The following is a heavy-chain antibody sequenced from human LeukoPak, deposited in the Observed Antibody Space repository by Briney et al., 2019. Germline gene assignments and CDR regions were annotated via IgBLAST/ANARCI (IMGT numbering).Heavy chain of an antibody. V-gene: IGHV3-30*18. D-gene: IGHD3-3*01. CDR3: AKDQLLFGVVIIPSIFDY. J-gene: IGHJ4*02. Sequence: GGSLRLSCAASGFTFSDYGMHWVRQAPGKGPEWVAVISYHGKNEYYADSVKGRFTISRDNSKNTLYLQMNSLRAEDTAVYYCAKDQLLFGVVIIPSIFDYWGQGTLVTVSS. CDR1: GFTFSDYG. CDR2: ISYHGKNE.